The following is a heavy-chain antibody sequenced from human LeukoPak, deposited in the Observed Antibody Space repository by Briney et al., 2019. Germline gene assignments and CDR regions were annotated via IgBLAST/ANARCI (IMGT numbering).Heavy chain of an antibody. J-gene: IGHJ6*02. CDR1: GGSVSSGSYY. Sequence: NPSETLSLTCTVSGGSVSSGSYYWSWIRQPPGKGLEWIGYIYYSGSTNYNPSLKSRVTISVDTSKNQFSLKLSSVTAADTAVYYCARERYSGYLNYYYYYGMDVWGQGTTVTVSS. CDR2: IYYSGST. D-gene: IGHD5-12*01. CDR3: ARERYSGYLNYYYYYGMDV. V-gene: IGHV4-61*01.